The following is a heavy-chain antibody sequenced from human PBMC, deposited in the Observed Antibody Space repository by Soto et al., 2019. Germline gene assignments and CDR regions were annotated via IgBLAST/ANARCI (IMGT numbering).Heavy chain of an antibody. Sequence: ASVKVSCKASGYTFTSYDINWVRQATGQGFEWMGWMNPNSGNTGYAQKFQGRVTMTRDKSTSTAYMELSSLRSEDTAVYYCARDKGSSRTEFDPWGQGTLVTVSS. D-gene: IGHD2-2*01. CDR2: MNPNSGNT. V-gene: IGHV1-8*01. CDR3: ARDKGSSRTEFDP. CDR1: GYTFTSYD. J-gene: IGHJ5*02.